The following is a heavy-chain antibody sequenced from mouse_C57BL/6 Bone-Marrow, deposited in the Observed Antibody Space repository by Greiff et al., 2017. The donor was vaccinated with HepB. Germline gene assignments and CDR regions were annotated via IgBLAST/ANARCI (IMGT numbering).Heavy chain of an antibody. J-gene: IGHJ2*01. D-gene: IGHD1-1*01. Sequence: VQLQQSGAELARPGASVKMSCKASGYTFTSYTMHWVKQRPGQGLEWIGYINPSSGYTKYNQKFKDKATLTADKSSSTAYMQLSSLTSDDSAVYYCATGPSYYGSSWGYWGQGTTLTVSS. CDR3: ATGPSYYGSSWGY. V-gene: IGHV1-4*01. CDR1: GYTFTSYT. CDR2: INPSSGYT.